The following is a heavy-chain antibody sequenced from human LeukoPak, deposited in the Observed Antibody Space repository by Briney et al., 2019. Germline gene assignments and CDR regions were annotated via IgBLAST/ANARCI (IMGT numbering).Heavy chain of an antibody. CDR3: ARDTGYCSSASCYRFDY. V-gene: IGHV1-18*01. J-gene: IGHJ4*02. D-gene: IGHD2-2*02. CDR2: ISAYNGNT. Sequence: ASVKVSCKDSGYTFTSYGISWVRQAPGQGLEWMGWISAYNGNTNYAQKLQGRVTMTTDTSTSTAYMELRSLRSDDTAVYYCARDTGYCSSASCYRFDYWGQGTLVTVSS. CDR1: GYTFTSYG.